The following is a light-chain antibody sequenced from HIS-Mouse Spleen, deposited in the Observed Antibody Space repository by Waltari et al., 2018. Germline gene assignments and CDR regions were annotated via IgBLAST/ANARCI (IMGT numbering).Light chain of an antibody. CDR1: ISDPASNC. Sequence: QSVLTQPPSASGTPGQRATISCSGTISDPASNCVYWSQQPPGPAPNLLSDRNNQRPSGVPDRFSGSKSGTSASLAIRGLRSEDEADYYCAAWDDSLSGPVFGGGTKLTVL. V-gene: IGLV1-47*01. CDR3: AAWDDSLSGPV. CDR2: RNN. J-gene: IGLJ3*02.